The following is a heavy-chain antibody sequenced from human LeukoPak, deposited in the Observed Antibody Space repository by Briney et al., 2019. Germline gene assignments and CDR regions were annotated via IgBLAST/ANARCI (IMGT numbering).Heavy chain of an antibody. CDR1: GYSFTSYW. CDR3: ARALCSSTSCYSPY. V-gene: IGHV5-10-1*01. Sequence: RGASLKISCKGSGYSFTSYWISWVRQMPGKGLEWMGRIDPSDSYTNYSPSFQGHVTISADKSISPAYLQLSSLKASDTAMYYCARALCSSTSCYSPYWGQGTLVTVSS. CDR2: IDPSDSYT. J-gene: IGHJ4*02. D-gene: IGHD2-2*01.